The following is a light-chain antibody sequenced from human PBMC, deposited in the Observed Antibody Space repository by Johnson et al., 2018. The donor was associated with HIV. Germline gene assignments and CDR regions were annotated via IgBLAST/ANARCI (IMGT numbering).Light chain of an antibody. J-gene: IGLJ1*01. Sequence: QSVLTQSPSVSAAPGQTVTISCSGSSSNIGNNYVSWYQQLPGTAPKLLIYDNNKRPSGIPDRFSGSKSGTSATLGITGLQTGDEADYYCGTWDSRLRTGFFGTGTKVTV. CDR1: SSNIGNNY. CDR3: GTWDSRLRTGF. CDR2: DNN. V-gene: IGLV1-51*01.